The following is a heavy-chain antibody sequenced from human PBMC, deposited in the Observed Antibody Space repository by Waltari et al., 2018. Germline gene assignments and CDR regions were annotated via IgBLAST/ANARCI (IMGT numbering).Heavy chain of an antibody. J-gene: IGHJ6*02. CDR1: GFTFNRYA. V-gene: IGHV3-23*01. CDR3: AKISSGYYGMDV. CDR2: ISGSGGRI. Sequence: EVQVLESGGGLIQPGGSLRLPCAASGFTFNRYAMSWVRQAPGKGLEWVSLISGSGGRINYADSVKGRFTISRDNSKNTLDLQMNSLRAEDTAVYYCAKISSGYYGMDVWGQGTTVTVSS. D-gene: IGHD3-16*02.